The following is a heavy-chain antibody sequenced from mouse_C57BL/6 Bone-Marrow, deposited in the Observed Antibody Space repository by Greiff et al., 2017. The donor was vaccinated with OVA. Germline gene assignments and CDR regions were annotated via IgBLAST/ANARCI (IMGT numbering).Heavy chain of an antibody. CDR3: TRKNDYGSSYTLYFDV. J-gene: IGHJ1*03. Sequence: QVQLKESGAELVRPGASVTLSCKASGYTFTDYEMHWVKQTPVHGLEWIGAIDPETGGTAYNQKFKGKAILTADKSSSTAYMELRSLTSEDSAVYYCTRKNDYGSSYTLYFDVWGTGTTVTVSS. D-gene: IGHD1-1*01. CDR1: GYTFTDYE. V-gene: IGHV1-15*01. CDR2: IDPETGGT.